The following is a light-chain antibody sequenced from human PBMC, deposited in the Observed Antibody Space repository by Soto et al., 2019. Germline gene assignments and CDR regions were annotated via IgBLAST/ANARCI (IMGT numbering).Light chain of an antibody. CDR1: SSDVGAYNF. Sequence: QSALTQPASVSGSPGQSITISCTGTSSDVGAYNFVSWYQHHPGRAPKVIIYEVTIRPSGVSNRFSGSKSGNTASLTISGLQAEDEADYYCSSYTTSAPYLFGSGTQLTVL. V-gene: IGLV2-14*01. J-gene: IGLJ7*01. CDR3: SSYTTSAPYL. CDR2: EVT.